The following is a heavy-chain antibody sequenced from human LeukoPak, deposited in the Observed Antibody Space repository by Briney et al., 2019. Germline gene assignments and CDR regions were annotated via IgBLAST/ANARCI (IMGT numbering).Heavy chain of an antibody. CDR2: IYYSGST. Sequence: SETLSLTCTVSGGSISSYYWSWIRQPPGKGLEWIGYIYYSGSTNYNPSLKSRVTISVDTSKNQFSLKLSSVTAADTAVYYCARDPMTPFDYWGQGTLVTVSS. CDR1: GGSISSYY. J-gene: IGHJ4*02. CDR3: ARDPMTPFDY. D-gene: IGHD3-22*01. V-gene: IGHV4-59*01.